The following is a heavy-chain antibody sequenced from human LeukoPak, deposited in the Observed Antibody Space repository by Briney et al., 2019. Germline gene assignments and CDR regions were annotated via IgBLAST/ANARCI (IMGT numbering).Heavy chain of an antibody. CDR2: ISSSSSYI. CDR1: GFTFSSYS. V-gene: IGHV3-21*01. D-gene: IGHD6-6*01. CDR3: ARDLNLEQLVSVKSLDY. J-gene: IGHJ4*02. Sequence: GGSLRLSCAASGFTFSSYSMNWVRQAPGKGLEWVSSISSSSSYIYYPDSVKGRFTISRDNAKNSLYLQMNSLRAEDTAVYYCARDLNLEQLVSVKSLDYWGQGTLVTVSS.